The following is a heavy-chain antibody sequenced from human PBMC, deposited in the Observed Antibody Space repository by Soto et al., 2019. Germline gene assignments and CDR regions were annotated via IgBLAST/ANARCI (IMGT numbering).Heavy chain of an antibody. D-gene: IGHD2-2*01. CDR3: ARAHISSEISMPQTFHH. CDR2: MRSDGSNK. V-gene: IGHV3-33*01. CDR1: GFIFSNYD. J-gene: IGHJ1*01. Sequence: GGSLRLSCEASGFIFSNYDMYWVRRGPGKGLEWVALMRSDGSNKYYVDSVKGRFTISRDNSKNMLFLQMGSLRAEDTAVYYCARAHISSEISMPQTFHHWGPGTLVTVSS.